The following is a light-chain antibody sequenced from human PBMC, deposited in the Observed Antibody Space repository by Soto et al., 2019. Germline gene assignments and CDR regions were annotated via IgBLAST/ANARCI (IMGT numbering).Light chain of an antibody. CDR2: DAS. CDR1: QSVSTY. CDR3: QQFSSYPLN. V-gene: IGKV3-11*01. Sequence: EIVLTQSPATLSLSPGERAALSCRASQSVSTYLAWYQQKPGQAPRLLIYDASNRATGIPARFSGSGPGTDFTLTISRLEPEDFAVYYCQQFSSYPLNFGGGTKVDIK. J-gene: IGKJ4*01.